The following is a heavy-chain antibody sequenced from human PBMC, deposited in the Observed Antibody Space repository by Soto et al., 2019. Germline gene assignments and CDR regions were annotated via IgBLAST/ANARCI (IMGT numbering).Heavy chain of an antibody. D-gene: IGHD2-15*01. V-gene: IGHV4-31*03. CDR1: GGSIISGGYY. J-gene: IGHJ5*02. Sequence: SETLSLTCTVSGGSIISGGYYWSWIRQHPGKGLEWIGYIYYSGSTYYNPSLKSRVTISVDTSKNQFSLKLSSVTAADTAVYYCARRYCSDGSCYIGNFWFDPWGQGTLVTVSS. CDR3: ARRYCSDGSCYIGNFWFDP. CDR2: IYYSGST.